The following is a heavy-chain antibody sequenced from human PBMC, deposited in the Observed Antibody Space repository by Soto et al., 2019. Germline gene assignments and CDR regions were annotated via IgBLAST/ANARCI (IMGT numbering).Heavy chain of an antibody. V-gene: IGHV3-23*01. CDR1: GFTFSSYA. CDR3: AKRRGAGGHFDY. D-gene: IGHD2-15*01. CDR2: VSIGGST. Sequence: DVQLLESGGGLVQPEGSLRLSCAASGFTFSSYAMGWVRQGPGKGLEWVAVVSIGGSTHYADSVRGRFTISRDNSENTLSLQMNSLTAADTAVYFCAKRRGAGGHFDYWGQGALVTVSS. J-gene: IGHJ4*02.